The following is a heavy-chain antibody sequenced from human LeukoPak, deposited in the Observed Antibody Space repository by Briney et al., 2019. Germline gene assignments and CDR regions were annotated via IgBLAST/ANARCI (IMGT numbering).Heavy chain of an antibody. J-gene: IGHJ4*02. D-gene: IGHD6-6*01. Sequence: SETLSLTGAAYGGSFSGYYWSWIRQPPGKGLEWIGEINHSGSTNYNPSLKSRVTISVDTSKNQFSLKLSSVTAADTAVYYCASWYSSSSNFDYWGQGTLVTVSS. CDR2: INHSGST. CDR3: ASWYSSSSNFDY. CDR1: GGSFSGYY. V-gene: IGHV4-34*01.